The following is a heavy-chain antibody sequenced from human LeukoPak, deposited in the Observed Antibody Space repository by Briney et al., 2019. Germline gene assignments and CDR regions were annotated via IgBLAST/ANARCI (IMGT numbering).Heavy chain of an antibody. CDR1: GFTFSSYA. V-gene: IGHV3-23*01. J-gene: IGHJ6*04. D-gene: IGHD3-10*02. CDR2: ISGSGGST. CDR3: AELGITMIGGV. Sequence: EGSLRLSCAASGFTFSSYAMSWVRQAPGKGLEWVSAISGSGGSTYYADSVKGRFTISRDNSKNTLYLQMHSLRAEDTAVYYCAELGITMIGGVWGKGTTVTISS.